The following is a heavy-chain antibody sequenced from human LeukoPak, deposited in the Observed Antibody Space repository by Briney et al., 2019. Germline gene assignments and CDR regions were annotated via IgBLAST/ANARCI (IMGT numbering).Heavy chain of an antibody. V-gene: IGHV4-59*12. CDR3: LGGSYIVSFDY. J-gene: IGHJ4*02. D-gene: IGHD1-26*01. CDR2: IYYSGST. Sequence: SETLSLTCTVSGGSISSYYWSWIRQPPGKGLEWIGYIYYSGSTNYNPSLKSRVTISVDTSKNQFSLKLSSVTAADTAVYYCLGGSYIVSFDYWGQGTLVTVSS. CDR1: GGSISSYY.